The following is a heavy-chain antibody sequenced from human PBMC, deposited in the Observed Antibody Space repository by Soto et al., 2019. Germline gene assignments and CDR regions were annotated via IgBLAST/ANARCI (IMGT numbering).Heavy chain of an antibody. J-gene: IGHJ4*02. CDR3: AREGFMTTVTNYDY. Sequence: SETLSLTCTVSGGSISSGGYYWSWIRQHPGKGLEWIGYIYNSGSTYYNPSLKSRVTISVDTSKNQFSLKLSSVTAADTAVYYCAREGFMTTVTNYDYWGQGTLVTVSS. CDR2: IYNSGST. D-gene: IGHD4-17*01. CDR1: GGSISSGGYY. V-gene: IGHV4-31*03.